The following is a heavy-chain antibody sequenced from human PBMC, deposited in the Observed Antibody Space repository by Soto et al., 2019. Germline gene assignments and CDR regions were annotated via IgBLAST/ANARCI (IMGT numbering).Heavy chain of an antibody. D-gene: IGHD2-15*01. J-gene: IGHJ5*02. CDR2: IIPIFGTA. Sequence: QVQLVQSGAEVKKPGSSVKVSCKASGGTFSSYAISWVRQAPGQGLEWMGGIIPIFGTANYAQKFQGRVTITADESTSTAYMELRSLRSEDTAVYYCARVRGAYCSGGSCYNPDWFDPWGQGTLVTVSS. CDR1: GGTFSSYA. CDR3: ARVRGAYCSGGSCYNPDWFDP. V-gene: IGHV1-69*01.